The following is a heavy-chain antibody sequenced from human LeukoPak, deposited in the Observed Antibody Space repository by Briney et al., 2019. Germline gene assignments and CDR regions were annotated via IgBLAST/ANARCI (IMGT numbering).Heavy chain of an antibody. J-gene: IGHJ5*02. D-gene: IGHD1-14*01. CDR2: ISGSGGST. CDR1: GFTFSSYA. CDR3: AKDPRRSERKGQNWFDP. Sequence: GGSLRLSCAASGFTFSSYAMSWVRQAPGKGLEWVSAISGSGGSTYYADSVKGRFTISRDNSKNTLYLQMNSLRAEDTAVYYCAKDPRRSERKGQNWFDPWGQGTLVTVSS. V-gene: IGHV3-23*01.